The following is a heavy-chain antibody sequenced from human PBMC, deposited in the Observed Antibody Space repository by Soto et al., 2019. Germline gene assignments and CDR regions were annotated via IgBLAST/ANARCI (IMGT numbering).Heavy chain of an antibody. Sequence: SVQVSLKASRGTFNNCAISWVRQAPGQGLEWMGGIIPMFGTANYAQKFQGRVTITADESTSTAYMELRSLRSEDTAVYYCARGVHYDTSGYYYFYWGQGTMVTVSS. CDR2: IIPMFGTA. CDR1: RGTFNNCA. D-gene: IGHD3-22*01. V-gene: IGHV1-69*13. J-gene: IGHJ4*02. CDR3: ARGVHYDTSGYYYFY.